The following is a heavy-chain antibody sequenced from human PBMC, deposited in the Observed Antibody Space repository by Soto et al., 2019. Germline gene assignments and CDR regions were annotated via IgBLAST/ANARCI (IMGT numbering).Heavy chain of an antibody. J-gene: IGHJ4*02. D-gene: IGHD1-1*01. CDR3: VLVTTPFNFDY. CDR1: GYNFTINW. CDR2: IYPGDSDT. Sequence: EVQLVQSRAEVREPGESLKVSCNGSGYNFTINWIGWVRQMPGKGLEWMGIIYPGDSDTRYSTTFQVQVTVPADRSIITAYLQCSNLKAPDTVMYYCVLVTTPFNFDYVGQGTLFTVSS. V-gene: IGHV5-51*01.